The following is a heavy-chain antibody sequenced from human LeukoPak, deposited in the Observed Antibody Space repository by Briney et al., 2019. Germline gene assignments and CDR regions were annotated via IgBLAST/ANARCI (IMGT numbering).Heavy chain of an antibody. D-gene: IGHD3-16*01. CDR1: GGSISSSSYY. Sequence: PSETLSLTCSVSGGSISSSSYYWGWIRQPPGKGLEWIGEINHSGSTNYNPSLKSRVTITVDTSENQFSLKLSSVTAADTAVYYCAREASRIMITFGGGRGRPMDVWGKGTTVTVSS. V-gene: IGHV4-39*07. J-gene: IGHJ6*03. CDR3: AREASRIMITFGGGRGRPMDV. CDR2: INHSGST.